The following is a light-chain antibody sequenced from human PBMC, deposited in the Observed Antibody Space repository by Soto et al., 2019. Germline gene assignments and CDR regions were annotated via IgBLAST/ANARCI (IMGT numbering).Light chain of an antibody. CDR3: QQYGNSRLT. V-gene: IGKV3-20*01. CDR2: GAS. J-gene: IGKJ4*01. Sequence: EIVLMQSPGTLSLSPGERATLSCRASQSVSSSNLAWYQQKPGQAPRLLIYGASSRATGIPDRFSGSGSGTDFTLTISRLEPEDFAVYYCQQYGNSRLTFGGGTKVDIK. CDR1: QSVSSSN.